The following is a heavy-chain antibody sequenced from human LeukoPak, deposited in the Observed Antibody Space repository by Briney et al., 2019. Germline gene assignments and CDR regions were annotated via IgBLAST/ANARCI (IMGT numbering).Heavy chain of an antibody. V-gene: IGHV4-34*01. Sequence: SATLSLTCAVSGGSFSGFYWSWIRQSPGKGLEWIGEINHSGSTNYNPSLKGRVIISVDTSKNQFSLKLTSVTAADTAVYYCRIVVVPAAHNYHYYYGMDVWGQGTTVTVSS. CDR2: INHSGST. J-gene: IGHJ6*02. D-gene: IGHD2-2*01. CDR1: GGSFSGFY. CDR3: RIVVVPAAHNYHYYYGMDV.